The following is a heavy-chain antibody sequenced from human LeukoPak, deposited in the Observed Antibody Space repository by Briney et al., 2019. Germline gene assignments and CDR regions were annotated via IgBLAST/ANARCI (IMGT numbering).Heavy chain of an antibody. CDR1: GGSFSGYY. CDR2: INHSGST. J-gene: IGHJ4*02. D-gene: IGHD3-3*01. CDR3: ARVFGLEWLLYSNYYFDY. Sequence: PSETLSLTCAVYGGSFSGYYWSWIRQPPGKGLEWIGEINHSGSTNYNPSLKSRVTISVDTSKNQFSLKLSSVTAADTAVYYCARVFGLEWLLYSNYYFDYWGQGTLVTVSS. V-gene: IGHV4-34*01.